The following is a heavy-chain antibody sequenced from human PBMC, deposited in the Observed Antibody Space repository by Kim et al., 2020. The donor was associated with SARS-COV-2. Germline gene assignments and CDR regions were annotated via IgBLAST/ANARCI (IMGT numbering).Heavy chain of an antibody. D-gene: IGHD6-13*01. V-gene: IGHV3-30*07. J-gene: IGHJ4*02. CDR3: AREGIAAAGREFDY. Sequence: DSVKGRFTISRDNSKNTLYLQMNSLRAEDTAVYYCAREGIAAAGREFDYWGQGTLVTVSS.